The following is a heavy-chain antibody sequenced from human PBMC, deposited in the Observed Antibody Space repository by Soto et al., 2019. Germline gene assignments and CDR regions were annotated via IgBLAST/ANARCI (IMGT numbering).Heavy chain of an antibody. J-gene: IGHJ4*02. CDR1: GFTFSSYS. D-gene: IGHD3-22*01. V-gene: IGHV3-64D*06. Sequence: VGSLRLSCSASGFTFSSYSMHWVRQAPGKGLQFVAVIRNNGISTYYADSVKGRFTISRDNSNNTLSLQMRSLRREDTAVYYCVKGGTSVSSAGFDYWGLGTLVTVSS. CDR2: IRNNGIST. CDR3: VKGGTSVSSAGFDY.